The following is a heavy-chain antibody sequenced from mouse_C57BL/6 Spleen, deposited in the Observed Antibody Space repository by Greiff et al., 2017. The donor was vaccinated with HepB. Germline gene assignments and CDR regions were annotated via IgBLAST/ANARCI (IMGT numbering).Heavy chain of an antibody. D-gene: IGHD2-2*01. CDR3: ARGGMVTTAWFAY. V-gene: IGHV5-17*01. CDR2: ISSGSSTI. Sequence: VQLQQSGGGLVKPGGSLKLSCAASGFTFSDYGMHWVRQAPEKGLEWVAYISSGSSTIYYADTVKGRFTISRDNAKNTLFLQMTSLRSEDTAMYYCARGGMVTTAWFAYWGQGTLVTVSA. J-gene: IGHJ3*01. CDR1: GFTFSDYG.